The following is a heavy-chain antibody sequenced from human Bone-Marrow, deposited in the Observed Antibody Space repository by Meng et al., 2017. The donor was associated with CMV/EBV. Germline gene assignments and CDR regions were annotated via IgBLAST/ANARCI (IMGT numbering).Heavy chain of an antibody. CDR1: GGTFTSYT. CDR2: INPNSGGT. V-gene: IGHV1-2*02. D-gene: IGHD2-2*01. CDR3: ASLLVPAARGGDY. J-gene: IGHJ4*02. Sequence: ASVKVSCKASGGTFTSYTFSWVRQAPGQGLEWLGWINPNSGGTNFAQKFQGRVTMTRDTSISTDYMELSRLRSDDTAVYYCASLLVPAARGGDYWGQGTLVTVSS.